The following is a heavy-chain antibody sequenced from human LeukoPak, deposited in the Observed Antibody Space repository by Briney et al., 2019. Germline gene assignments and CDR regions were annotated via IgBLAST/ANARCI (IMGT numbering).Heavy chain of an antibody. CDR2: IYHSGST. CDR3: ARAPIVVELNAFDI. CDR1: GGSFSSSNW. J-gene: IGHJ3*02. Sequence: SGTLSLTCAVSGGSFSSSNWWSWVRQPPGKGLGWIGEIYHSGSTNYNPSLKSRVTISVDKSKNQFPLQLSSVTAADTAVYYCARAPIVVELNAFDIWGQGTMVTVSS. V-gene: IGHV4-4*02. D-gene: IGHD2-21*01.